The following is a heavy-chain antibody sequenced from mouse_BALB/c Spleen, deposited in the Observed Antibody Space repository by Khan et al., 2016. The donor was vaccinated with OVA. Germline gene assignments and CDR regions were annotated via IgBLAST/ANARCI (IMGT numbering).Heavy chain of an antibody. CDR3: ARIKKIVATYFDY. CDR1: GYTFTSYW. V-gene: IGHV1S81*02. Sequence: QVQLQQSGAELVKAGASVKMSCKASGYTFTSYWMHWVKQRLGQGLEWFAETNPTNGRTYYNEKFKRKATLTEDKSSSTAYMLLSGPTFEDSAVYYCARIKKIVATYFDYWGQGTTLTVSS. CDR2: TNPTNGRT. J-gene: IGHJ2*01. D-gene: IGHD1-1*01.